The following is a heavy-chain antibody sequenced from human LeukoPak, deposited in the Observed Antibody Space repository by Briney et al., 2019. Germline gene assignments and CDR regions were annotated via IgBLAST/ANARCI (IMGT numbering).Heavy chain of an antibody. Sequence: SVKVSCKASGGTFSSCAISWVRQAPGQGLEWMGRIIPIFGTANYAQKFQGRVTITTDESTSTAYMELSSLRSEDTAVYYCARDTWVDTAMISLNYYYYMDVWGKGTTVTVSS. CDR1: GGTFSSCA. V-gene: IGHV1-69*05. CDR2: IIPIFGTA. CDR3: ARDTWVDTAMISLNYYYYMDV. D-gene: IGHD5-18*01. J-gene: IGHJ6*03.